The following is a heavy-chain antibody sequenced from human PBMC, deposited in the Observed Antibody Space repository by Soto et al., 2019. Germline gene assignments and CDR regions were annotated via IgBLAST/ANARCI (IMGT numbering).Heavy chain of an antibody. CDR3: ARGAGDCSSTSCSDAFDI. D-gene: IGHD2-2*01. V-gene: IGHV1-46*03. CDR1: GYTFTSYY. CDR2: INPSGGST. J-gene: IGHJ3*02. Sequence: ASVKVSCKASGYTFTSYYMHWVRQAPGQGLEWMGIINPSGGSTSYAQKFQGRVTMTRDTSTSTVYMELSSLRSEDTAVYYCARGAGDCSSTSCSDAFDIWGQGTMVTVSS.